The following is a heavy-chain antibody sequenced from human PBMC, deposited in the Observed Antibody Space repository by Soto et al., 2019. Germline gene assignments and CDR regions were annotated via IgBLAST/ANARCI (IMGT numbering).Heavy chain of an antibody. V-gene: IGHV3-74*01. CDR3: ARENSSSGRYFDY. Sequence: GGSLRLSCAASGFTFSSYWMHWVRQAPGKGLVWVSRINSDGSSTNYADSVKGRFTISRDNAKNTLTLQMNSLRAEDTAVYYCARENSSSGRYFDYWGQGTLVTVSS. CDR2: INSDGSST. D-gene: IGHD6-6*01. J-gene: IGHJ4*02. CDR1: GFTFSSYW.